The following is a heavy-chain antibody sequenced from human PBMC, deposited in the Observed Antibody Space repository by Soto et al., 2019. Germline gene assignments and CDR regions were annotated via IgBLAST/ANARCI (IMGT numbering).Heavy chain of an antibody. J-gene: IGHJ6*02. CDR2: ISAYNGNT. V-gene: IGHV1-18*01. CDR3: ARDITGSIPTRGYYSGMAV. Sequence: GASVKRSCKAAGYTFTSYGSSWRLQAPGQGLEWMGWISAYNGNTNYAKKLQGRVTMTTDTSKSTAYMELRSLRSDDTAVYYCARDITGSIPTRGYYSGMAVWGQGTTVTVSS. CDR1: GYTFTSYG. D-gene: IGHD1-20*01.